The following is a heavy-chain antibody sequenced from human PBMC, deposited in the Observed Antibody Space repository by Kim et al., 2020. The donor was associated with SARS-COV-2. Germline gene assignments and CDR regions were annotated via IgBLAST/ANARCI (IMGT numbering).Heavy chain of an antibody. CDR1: GGSISSSSYY. Sequence: SETLSLTCTVSGGSISSSSYYWGWIRQPPGKGLEWIGSIYYSGSTYYNPSLKSRVTISVDTSKNRFSLKLSSVTAADTAVYYCARRSGYCSSTSCYVGYYFDYWGQGTLVTVSS. V-gene: IGHV4-39*01. CDR3: ARRSGYCSSTSCYVGYYFDY. CDR2: IYYSGST. J-gene: IGHJ4*02. D-gene: IGHD2-2*01.